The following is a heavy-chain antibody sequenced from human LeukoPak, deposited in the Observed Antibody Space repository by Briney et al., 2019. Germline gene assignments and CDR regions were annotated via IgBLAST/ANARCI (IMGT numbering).Heavy chain of an antibody. Sequence: GGSLRLSCAASGFSFSSYSMNWVRQAPGKGLEWVSYISSSSSTIYYADSVKGRFTISRDNAKNSLYLQMNSLRAEDTAVYYCARREAAAGTPFDYWGQGTLVTVSS. CDR1: GFSFSSYS. D-gene: IGHD6-13*01. CDR3: ARREAAAGTPFDY. CDR2: ISSSSSTI. V-gene: IGHV3-48*04. J-gene: IGHJ4*02.